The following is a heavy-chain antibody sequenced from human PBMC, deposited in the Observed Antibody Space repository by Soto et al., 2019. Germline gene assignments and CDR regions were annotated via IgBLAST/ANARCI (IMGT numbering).Heavy chain of an antibody. CDR2: IYTDDNI. J-gene: IGHJ6*02. CDR1: GFTVSGHY. D-gene: IGHD2-21*01. CDR3: ATELIAQYGMDV. Sequence: EVQLVESGGGLVQPGGSLRLSCAASGFTVSGHYVTCFRQAPGKGLEWVSVIYTDDNIYYADSVTGRFTISRDNSKNTFYLQMNRLRVEDTAVYYWATELIAQYGMDVWGQGTTVTVSS. V-gene: IGHV3-53*01.